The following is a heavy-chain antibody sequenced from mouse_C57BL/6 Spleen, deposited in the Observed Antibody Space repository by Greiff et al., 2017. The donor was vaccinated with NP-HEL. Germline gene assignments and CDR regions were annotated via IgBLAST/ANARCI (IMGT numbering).Heavy chain of an antibody. CDR3: TRPRSYYFDY. Sequence: VKLQESGAELVRPGASVTLSCKASGYTFTDYEMHWVKQTPVHGLEWIGAIDPETGGTAYNQKFKGKAILTADKSSSTAYMELRSLTSEDSAVYYCTRPRSYYFDYWGQGTTLTVSS. J-gene: IGHJ2*01. D-gene: IGHD1-1*01. CDR1: GYTFTDYE. V-gene: IGHV1-15*01. CDR2: IDPETGGT.